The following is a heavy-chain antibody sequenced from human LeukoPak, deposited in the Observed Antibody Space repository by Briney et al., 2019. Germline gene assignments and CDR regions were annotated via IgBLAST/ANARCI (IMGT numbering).Heavy chain of an antibody. J-gene: IGHJ4*02. CDR2: INPNSGGT. CDR3: ARTNSGYDFDY. Sequence: ASVKVSCKASGYTFTGYYMHWVRQAPRQGLEWMGWINPNSGGTNYAQKFQGWVTMTRDTSISTACMELSRLRSDDTAVYYCARTNSGYDFDYWGQGTLVTVSS. CDR1: GYTFTGYY. D-gene: IGHD5-12*01. V-gene: IGHV1-2*04.